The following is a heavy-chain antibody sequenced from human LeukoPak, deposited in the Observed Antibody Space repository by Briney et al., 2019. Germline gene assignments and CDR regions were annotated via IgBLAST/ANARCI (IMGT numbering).Heavy chain of an antibody. CDR3: AKDIAARYYYYGMDV. CDR2: ISWNTGNI. V-gene: IGHV3-9*01. J-gene: IGHJ6*02. D-gene: IGHD6-6*01. Sequence: GGSLRLSCAASGFTFDDYTMHWVRQAPGKGLEWVSGISWNTGNIGYADSVKGRFTISRDSAKNSLYLHMNSLRAEDTALYYCAKDIAARYYYYGMDVWGQGTTVTVSS. CDR1: GFTFDDYT.